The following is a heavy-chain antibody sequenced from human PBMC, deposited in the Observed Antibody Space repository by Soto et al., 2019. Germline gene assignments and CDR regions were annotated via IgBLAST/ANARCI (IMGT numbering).Heavy chain of an antibody. D-gene: IGHD3-10*01. Sequence: QVQLVESGGGVVQPGRSLRLSCAASGFTFSSYGMHWVRQAPGKGLEWVAVISYDGSNKYYADSVKGRFTISRDNSKNALYLEMNSLRAEDTGVYYCAKDGPSDYGSGSTFEPWGQGTLVTVSS. CDR3: AKDGPSDYGSGSTFEP. J-gene: IGHJ5*02. CDR2: ISYDGSNK. V-gene: IGHV3-30*18. CDR1: GFTFSSYG.